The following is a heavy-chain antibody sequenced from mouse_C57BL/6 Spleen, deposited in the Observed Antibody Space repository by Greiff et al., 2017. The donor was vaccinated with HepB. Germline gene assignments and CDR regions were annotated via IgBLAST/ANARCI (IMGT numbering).Heavy chain of an antibody. D-gene: IGHD5-1*01. CDR3: VREKNLFDAMDY. V-gene: IGHV1-64*01. Sequence: QVQLQQPGAELVKPGASVKLSCKASGYTFTSYWMHWVKQRPGQGLEWIGMIHPNSGSTNYNEKFKSKATLTVDKSSSTAYMQLSSLTSEDSAVYYCVREKNLFDAMDYWGQGTSVTVSS. J-gene: IGHJ4*01. CDR1: GYTFTSYW. CDR2: IHPNSGST.